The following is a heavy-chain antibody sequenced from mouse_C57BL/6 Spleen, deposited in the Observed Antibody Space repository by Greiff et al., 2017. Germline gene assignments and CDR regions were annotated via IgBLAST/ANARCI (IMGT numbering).Heavy chain of an antibody. CDR3: ARGDYYETY. J-gene: IGHJ3*01. V-gene: IGHV5-6*01. D-gene: IGHD1-1*01. CDR2: ISSGGSYT. CDR1: GFTFSSYG. Sequence: EVMLVESGGDLVKPGGSLKLSCAASGFTFSSYGMSWVRQTPDKRLEWVATISSGGSYTYYPDSVKGRFTISRDNAKNTLYLQMSSLKSEDTAMYYCARGDYYETYWGQGTLVTVSA.